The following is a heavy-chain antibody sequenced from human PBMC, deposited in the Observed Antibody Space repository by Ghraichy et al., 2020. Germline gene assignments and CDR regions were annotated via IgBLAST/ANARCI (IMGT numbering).Heavy chain of an antibody. CDR1: GGSISSYY. J-gene: IGHJ3*02. CDR3: ARVTSIVVVRGAFDI. V-gene: IGHV4-4*07. CDR2: IYTSGST. Sequence: SETLSLTCTVSGGSISSYYWSWIRQPAGKGLEWIGRIYTSGSTNYNPSLKSRVTMSVDTSKNQFSLKLSSVTAADTAVYYCARVTSIVVVRGAFDIWGQGTMVTVSS. D-gene: IGHD3-22*01.